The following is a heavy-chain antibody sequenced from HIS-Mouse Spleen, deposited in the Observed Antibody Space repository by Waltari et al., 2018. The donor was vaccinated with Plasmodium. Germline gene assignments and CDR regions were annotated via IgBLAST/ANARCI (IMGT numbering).Heavy chain of an antibody. CDR1: GGAFRGYY. J-gene: IGHJ4*02. V-gene: IGHV4-34*01. CDR2: INHSGST. D-gene: IGHD2-15*01. CDR3: ARLVVVASKDSY. Sequence: QVQLQQWGAGLLKPSETPSLTCPVSGGAFRGYYCSWIRQPPGKRLEWIGEINHSGSTNYNPSLKSRVTISVDTSKNQFSLKLSSVTAADTAVYYCARLVVVASKDSYWGQGTLVTVSS.